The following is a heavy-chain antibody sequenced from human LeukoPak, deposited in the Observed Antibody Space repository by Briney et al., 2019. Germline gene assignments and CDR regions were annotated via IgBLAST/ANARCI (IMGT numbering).Heavy chain of an antibody. Sequence: ASVKVSCKASGYTFTGYYMHWVRQAPGQGLEWMGWINPNSGGTNYAQKFQGRVTMTRDTSISTAYMELSRLRSDDTAVYYCARSSVLRFLELPKYYFDYWGQGTLVTVSS. V-gene: IGHV1-2*02. D-gene: IGHD3-3*01. CDR3: ARSSVLRFLELPKYYFDY. J-gene: IGHJ4*02. CDR2: INPNSGGT. CDR1: GYTFTGYY.